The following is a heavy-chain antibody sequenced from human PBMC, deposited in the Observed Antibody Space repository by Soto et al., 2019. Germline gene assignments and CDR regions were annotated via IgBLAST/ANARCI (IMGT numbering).Heavy chain of an antibody. V-gene: IGHV4-30-4*08. D-gene: IGHD4-17*01. Sequence: TLSLPCTVSGGSISSAAYYWSWIRQPPGKGLVWIGYIYYSGSTYYNPSLKSRVTISVDTSKNQFSLKLSSVTAADTAVYYCARDANGDRMGGYAFGIWGQGTMVTVSS. J-gene: IGHJ3*02. CDR1: GGSISSAAYY. CDR3: ARDANGDRMGGYAFGI. CDR2: IYYSGST.